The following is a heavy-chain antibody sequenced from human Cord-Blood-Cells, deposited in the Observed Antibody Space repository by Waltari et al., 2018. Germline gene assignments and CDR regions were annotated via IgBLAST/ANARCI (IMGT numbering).Heavy chain of an antibody. CDR3: ARETAWQYSSSSVVDP. CDR2: ISSSGSTI. V-gene: IGHV3-48*03. CDR1: GFTFSSYE. J-gene: IGHJ5*02. Sequence: EVQLVASGGGLVQPGGSLRLSCAASGFTFSSYEMNWVRQAPGKGLEWVSYISSSGSTIYYAASGKGRFTLSRDNAKNSLYLQMNSRMAVDTAVYYCARETAWQYSSSSVVDPWGQGALVTVSS. D-gene: IGHD6-6*01.